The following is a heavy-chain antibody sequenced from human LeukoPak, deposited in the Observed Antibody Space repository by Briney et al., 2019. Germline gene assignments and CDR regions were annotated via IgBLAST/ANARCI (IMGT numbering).Heavy chain of an antibody. V-gene: IGHV1-2*02. D-gene: IGHD6-6*01. J-gene: IGHJ4*02. CDR1: GYTFTDYY. CDR2: INSNSGGT. Sequence: ASVKVSCKTSGYTFTDYYIHWMRQAPGQGLEWMGWINSNSGGTSYAQKFQGRVTLTRDTPTRTAFMELNRLTSDDTAVYYCARTSIAARRADFDYWGQGTVATVSP. CDR3: ARTSIAARRADFDY.